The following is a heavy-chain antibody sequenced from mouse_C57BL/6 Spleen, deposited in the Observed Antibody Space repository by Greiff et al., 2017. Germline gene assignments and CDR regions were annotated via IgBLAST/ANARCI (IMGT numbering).Heavy chain of an antibody. CDR3: ARCPYYLLARDY. CDR1: GYAFTNYL. Sequence: QVQLQQSGAELVRPGTSVMVSCKASGYAFTNYLIEWVQPRPGRGLEWIGVINPGSDGTNSNEKCKGKATLTADKSSIPAYMQLSSLTSEDSAVYCCARCPYYLLARDYWGQGTSVTVSS. J-gene: IGHJ4*01. V-gene: IGHV1-54*01. CDR2: INPGSDGT. D-gene: IGHD1-1*01.